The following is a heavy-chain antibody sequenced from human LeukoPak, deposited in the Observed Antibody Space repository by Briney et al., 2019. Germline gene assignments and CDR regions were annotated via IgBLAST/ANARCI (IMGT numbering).Heavy chain of an antibody. J-gene: IGHJ4*02. Sequence: GGSLRLSCAASGFTFSSYSINWVRQAPGKGLGRVSSISSSSSYIYYADSVKGRFTISRDNAKNSLYLQMNSLRAEDTAVYYCARDRFGDYVNYFDYWGQGTLVTVSS. CDR2: ISSSSSYI. CDR1: GFTFSSYS. CDR3: ARDRFGDYVNYFDY. V-gene: IGHV3-21*01. D-gene: IGHD4-17*01.